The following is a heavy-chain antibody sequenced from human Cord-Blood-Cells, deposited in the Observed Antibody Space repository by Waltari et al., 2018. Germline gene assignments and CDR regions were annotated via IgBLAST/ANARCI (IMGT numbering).Heavy chain of an antibody. Sequence: QVQLQQWGAGLLKPSETLSLTCAVYGGSFSGYYWSWIRQPPGKGLEWIGEINHSGSTNYNPSLKSRVTISVDTSKNQFSLKLSSVTAADTAVYYCARKSKKGSYYYCGQGTLVTVSS. CDR3: ARKSKKGSYYY. CDR2: INHSGST. V-gene: IGHV4-34*01. J-gene: IGHJ4*02. CDR1: GGSFSGYY. D-gene: IGHD1-26*01.